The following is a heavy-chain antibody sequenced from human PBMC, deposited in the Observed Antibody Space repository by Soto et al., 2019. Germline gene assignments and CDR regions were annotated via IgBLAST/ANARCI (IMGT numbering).Heavy chain of an antibody. CDR2: IYYSGST. Sequence: SETLSLTCTVSGGSISSGGYYWSWIRQHPGKGLEWIGYIYYSGSTYYNPSLKSRVTISVDTSENQFSLKLSSVTAADTAVYYCARDSQWFGELLGYYYYGMDVWGQGTTVTAP. V-gene: IGHV4-31*03. CDR1: GGSISSGGYY. D-gene: IGHD3-10*01. J-gene: IGHJ6*02. CDR3: ARDSQWFGELLGYYYYGMDV.